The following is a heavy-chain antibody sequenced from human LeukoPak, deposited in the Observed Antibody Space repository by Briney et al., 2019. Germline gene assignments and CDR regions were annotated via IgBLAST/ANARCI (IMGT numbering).Heavy chain of an antibody. Sequence: GGSLRLCCAASGFTFSSYAMSWVRQAPGKGLEWVSAISGSGGGTYYADSVKGRFTISRDNSKNTLYLQMNSLRAEDTAVYYCAKTLMTTVSPRPPGTYYFDYWGQGTLVTVSS. CDR1: GFTFSSYA. CDR3: AKTLMTTVSPRPPGTYYFDY. J-gene: IGHJ4*02. V-gene: IGHV3-23*01. CDR2: ISGSGGGT. D-gene: IGHD4-17*01.